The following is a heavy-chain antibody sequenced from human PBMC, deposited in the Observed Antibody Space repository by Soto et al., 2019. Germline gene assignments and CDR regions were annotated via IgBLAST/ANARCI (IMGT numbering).Heavy chain of an antibody. CDR3: VHGYYFDS. V-gene: IGHV4-39*01. CDR1: GGSISGSSYY. J-gene: IGHJ4*02. D-gene: IGHD5-12*01. Sequence: SETLSLTCTVSGGSISGSSYYWGWIRHPPGKGLEWIGSIYYSGSTYYNPSLKSRVTISVDTSKNQFSLKLSSVTAADTAIYYCVHGYYFDSWGQGTLVTVSS. CDR2: IYYSGST.